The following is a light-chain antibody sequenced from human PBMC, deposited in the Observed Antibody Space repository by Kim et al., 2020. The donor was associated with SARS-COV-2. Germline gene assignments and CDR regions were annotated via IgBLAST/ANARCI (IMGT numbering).Light chain of an antibody. Sequence: SYELTQPPSVSVSPGQTASITCSGDKLEDKFFCWYQQKPGQSPVLVIYQDSKRPSRIPERFSGSNSGNIATLTISGTQAMDEADYYCQAWDSSTGVFGTGTKVTVL. J-gene: IGLJ1*01. CDR2: QDS. CDR3: QAWDSSTGV. CDR1: KLEDKF. V-gene: IGLV3-1*01.